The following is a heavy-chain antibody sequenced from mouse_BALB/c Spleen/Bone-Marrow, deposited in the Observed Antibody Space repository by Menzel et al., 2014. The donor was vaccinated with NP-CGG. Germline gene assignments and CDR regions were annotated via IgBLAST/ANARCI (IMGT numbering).Heavy chain of an antibody. CDR3: ARYLYGNYFDY. Sequence: VHVKQSGPDLVKPGASVKISCKATGYSFTGYYMHWVKQSHGKSLEWIGRVNPNNGGTSYNQKFKGKAILTVDKSSSAAYMELRSLTSEDSAVYYCARYLYGNYFDYWGQGTTLTVSS. V-gene: IGHV1-26*01. D-gene: IGHD2-1*01. CDR2: VNPNNGGT. CDR1: GYSFTGYY. J-gene: IGHJ2*01.